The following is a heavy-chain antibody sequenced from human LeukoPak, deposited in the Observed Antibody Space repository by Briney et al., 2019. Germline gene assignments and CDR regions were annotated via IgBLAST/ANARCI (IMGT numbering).Heavy chain of an antibody. CDR3: AREGGFYRPLDY. Sequence: ESGPTLVKPSQTLSLTCTVSGGSISSGGYYWSWIRQDPGKGLEWIGYIYYSGSTYYNPSLKSRVTISVDTSKNHISLKLTSVTAADTAVYYCAREGGFYRPLDYSGQGTLVTVSS. J-gene: IGHJ4*02. V-gene: IGHV4-31*03. CDR1: GGSISSGGYY. D-gene: IGHD3-3*01. CDR2: IYYSGST.